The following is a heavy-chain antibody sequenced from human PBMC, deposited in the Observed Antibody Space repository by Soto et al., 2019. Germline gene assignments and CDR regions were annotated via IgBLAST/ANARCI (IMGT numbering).Heavy chain of an antibody. J-gene: IGHJ4*02. V-gene: IGHV4-39*01. Sequence: SETLSLTCTVSGGSISSSSYYWGWIRQPPGKGLEWIGSIYYSGSTYYNPSLKSRVTISVDTSKNQFSLKLSSVTAADTAVYYCASPGTDSTGRYFDYWGQGTLVTVS. CDR2: IYYSGST. CDR1: GGSISSSSYY. D-gene: IGHD1-1*01. CDR3: ASPGTDSTGRYFDY.